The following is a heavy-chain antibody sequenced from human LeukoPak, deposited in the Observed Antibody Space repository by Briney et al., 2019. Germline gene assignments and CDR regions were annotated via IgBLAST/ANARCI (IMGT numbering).Heavy chain of an antibody. CDR2: IIPIFGTA. CDR1: GYTFTSYY. CDR3: ARFLYGSGSYPYYYGMDV. Sequence: SVKVSCKASGYTFTSYYMHWVRQAPGQGLEWMGGIIPIFGTANYAQKFQGRVTITADESTSTAYMELSSLRSEDTAVYYCARFLYGSGSYPYYYGMDVWGQGTTVTVSS. J-gene: IGHJ6*02. D-gene: IGHD3-10*01. V-gene: IGHV1-69*13.